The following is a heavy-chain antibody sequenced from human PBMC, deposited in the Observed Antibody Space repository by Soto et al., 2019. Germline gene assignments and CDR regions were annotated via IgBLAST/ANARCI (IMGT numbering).Heavy chain of an antibody. V-gene: IGHV1-18*04. CDR1: GYTFTNYG. CDR2: ISAYNGKT. CDR3: ARGGWNYGPGPFDL. J-gene: IGHJ3*01. D-gene: IGHD1-7*01. Sequence: QVQLVQSGTEVKTPGASVKVSCHASGYTFTNYGINWVRQAPGQGLEWMAWISAYNGKTHHAPFVQDRVTMTTDTSTRTXXMXXXXXXXDDXXVYYCARGGWNYGPGPFDLWGQGTMVTX.